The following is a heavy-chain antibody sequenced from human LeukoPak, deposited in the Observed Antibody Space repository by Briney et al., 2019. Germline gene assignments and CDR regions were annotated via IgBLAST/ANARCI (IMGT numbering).Heavy chain of an antibody. V-gene: IGHV1-18*01. J-gene: IGHJ2*01. CDR1: GYTFTSYG. Sequence: ASVKVSCKASGYTFTSYGISWVRQAPGQGLKWMGWISAYNGNTNYAQKLQGRVTMTTDTSTSTAYMELRSLRSDDTAVYYCARDTAMAPNWYFDLWGRGTLVTVSS. CDR3: ARDTAMAPNWYFDL. CDR2: ISAYNGNT. D-gene: IGHD5-18*01.